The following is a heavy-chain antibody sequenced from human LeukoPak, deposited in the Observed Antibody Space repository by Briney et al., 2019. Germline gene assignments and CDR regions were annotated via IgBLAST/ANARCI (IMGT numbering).Heavy chain of an antibody. Sequence: ASVKVSCKASGYTFTSYGISWVRQAPGQGLEWMGWISAYNGNTNYAQKLQGRVTMTTDTSTSSAYMELTSLRSDDTAVYYCARGRDYGGNGGPHAFDIWGQGTMVTVSS. J-gene: IGHJ3*02. V-gene: IGHV1-18*01. CDR1: GYTFTSYG. CDR3: ARGRDYGGNGGPHAFDI. CDR2: ISAYNGNT. D-gene: IGHD4-23*01.